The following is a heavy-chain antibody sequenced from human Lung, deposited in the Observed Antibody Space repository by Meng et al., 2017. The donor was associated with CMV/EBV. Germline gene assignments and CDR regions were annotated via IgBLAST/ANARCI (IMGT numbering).Heavy chain of an antibody. D-gene: IGHD1-1*01. CDR2: INPNTGGT. J-gene: IGHJ5*02. Sequence: QVQRVQLGAEVKKPGASVKVPCKASGYNFTGYYIHWVRQAPGQGLEWMGWINPNTGGTKYAQKFQGWVTLTRDTSISTAYMELSRLRSDDTAVYYCARGRYELIWGLFDPWGQGTLVTVSS. V-gene: IGHV1-2*04. CDR3: ARGRYELIWGLFDP. CDR1: GYNFTGYY.